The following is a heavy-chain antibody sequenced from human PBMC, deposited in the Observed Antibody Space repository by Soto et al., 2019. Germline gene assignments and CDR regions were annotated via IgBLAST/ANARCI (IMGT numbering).Heavy chain of an antibody. D-gene: IGHD1-26*01. CDR1: RDSINPSNW. CDR3: ARGCEIVPIPGAGGGYTYIGV. V-gene: IGHV4-4*02. CDR2: IYHSGST. Sequence: QVQLQESGPGLVKPSATLSLTCAVSRDSINPSNWWTWVRHPPGTGLEWVGGIYHSGSTIYKPTRKSRGSMAVAKSKNQFPLSWSSVTVADMAVYYCARGCEIVPIPGAGGGYTYIGVWGKGTTVTFSS. J-gene: IGHJ6*03.